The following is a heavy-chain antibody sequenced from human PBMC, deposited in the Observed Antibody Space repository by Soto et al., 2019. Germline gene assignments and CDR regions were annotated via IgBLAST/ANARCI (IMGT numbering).Heavy chain of an antibody. Sequence: SVKVSCKASGCTFSSYAISWVRQAPGQRLEWMGGINPIFGTANYAQKFQGRVTITADESTSTAYMELSSLRSEDTAVYYCARYYYDSSGYPGGRSAFAIWAKG. D-gene: IGHD3-22*01. V-gene: IGHV1-69*13. CDR1: GCTFSSYA. CDR2: INPIFGTA. J-gene: IGHJ3*02. CDR3: ARYYYDSSGYPGGRSAFAI.